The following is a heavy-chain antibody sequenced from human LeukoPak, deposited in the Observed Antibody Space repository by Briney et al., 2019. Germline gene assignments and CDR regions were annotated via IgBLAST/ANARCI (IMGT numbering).Heavy chain of an antibody. CDR2: INHSGST. CDR1: GGSFSGYY. V-gene: IGHV4-34*01. J-gene: IGHJ4*02. CDR3: ARHQSGYFDY. Sequence: PSETLSLTCAVYGGSFSGYYWSWIRQPPGKGLEWIGEINHSGSTNYNPSLKSRVTISVDTSKNQFSLKLSSVTAADTAVYYCARHQSGYFDYWGQGTLVTVSS.